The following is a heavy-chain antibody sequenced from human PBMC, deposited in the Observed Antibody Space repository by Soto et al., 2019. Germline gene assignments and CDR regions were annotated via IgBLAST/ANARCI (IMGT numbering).Heavy chain of an antibody. D-gene: IGHD5-18*01. CDR2: INNSGSKI. CDR1: GFTFRDYY. CDR3: ARGYSYGYAFDY. Sequence: VHLVESGGGLVKSGGSLRLSCAASGFTFRDYYMSWIRQAPGKGLEWISYINNSGSKIYNADSVKGRFTISRDHAKNSLYLQMNGLRAEDTAVYYCARGYSYGYAFDYWGQGTLVTVSS. J-gene: IGHJ4*02. V-gene: IGHV3-11*01.